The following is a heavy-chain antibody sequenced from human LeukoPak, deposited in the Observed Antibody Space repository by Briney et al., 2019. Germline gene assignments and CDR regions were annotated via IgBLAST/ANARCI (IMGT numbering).Heavy chain of an antibody. CDR2: ISGSSSYI. V-gene: IGHV3-21*01. CDR1: GFTFSSYS. D-gene: IGHD6-13*01. J-gene: IGHJ5*02. Sequence: GGSLRLSCAASGFTFSSYSMNWVRQTPGKGLDWVSSISGSSSYIYYADSVKGRFTISRDNAKNSLYLQMNSLRAEDTAVYYCARDRSSVAATDGWFDPWGQGTLVTVSS. CDR3: ARDRSSVAATDGWFDP.